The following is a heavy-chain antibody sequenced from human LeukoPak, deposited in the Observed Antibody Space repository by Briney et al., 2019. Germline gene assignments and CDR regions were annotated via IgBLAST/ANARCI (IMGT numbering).Heavy chain of an antibody. CDR3: AREGGPYSSGWYRGGPYDAFDI. V-gene: IGHV1-69*05. J-gene: IGHJ3*02. Sequence: SVKVSCKASGGTFSSYAISWVRQAPGQGLEWMGGIIPIFGTANYAQKFQGRVTMTTDTSTSTAYMELRSLRSDDTAVYYCAREGGPYSSGWYRGGPYDAFDIWGQGTMVTVSS. CDR1: GGTFSSYA. CDR2: IIPIFGTA. D-gene: IGHD6-19*01.